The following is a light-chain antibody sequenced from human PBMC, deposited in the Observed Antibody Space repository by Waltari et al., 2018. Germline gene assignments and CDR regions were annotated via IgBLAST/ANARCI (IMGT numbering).Light chain of an antibody. CDR3: QQYSSFST. V-gene: IGKV1-5*03. J-gene: IGKJ2*01. CDR1: QSVGTW. CDR2: MAS. Sequence: DIQMTQSPSTLSASVGHRVPISCRASQSVGTWLAWYQQKPDKAPKLLIYMASSLESGVPSRFSGSGSGREFTLTISSLQPDDFATYSCQQYSSFSTFGQGTKVDI.